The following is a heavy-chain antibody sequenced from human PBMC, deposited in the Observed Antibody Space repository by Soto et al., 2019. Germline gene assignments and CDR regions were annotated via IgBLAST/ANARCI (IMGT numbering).Heavy chain of an antibody. J-gene: IGHJ4*02. CDR1: GFTFSSYA. D-gene: IGHD2-15*01. Sequence: PGGSLRLSCAASGFTFSSYAMSWVRQAPGKGLEWVSGISSNGGSTYYADSVKGRFTISRDNSEKTLFLQMNSLRAEDTAVYYRAKKYCRGGRCYGGDYWGLGTLVTVST. V-gene: IGHV3-23*01. CDR2: ISSNGGST. CDR3: AKKYCRGGRCYGGDY.